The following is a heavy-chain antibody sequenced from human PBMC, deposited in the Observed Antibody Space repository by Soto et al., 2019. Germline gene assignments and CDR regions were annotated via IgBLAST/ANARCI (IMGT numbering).Heavy chain of an antibody. CDR2: IWYDGSNK. J-gene: IGHJ6*02. CDR1: GFTFSSYG. Sequence: PGGSLRLSCAASGFTFSSYGMHWVRQAPGKGLEWVAVIWYDGSNKYYADSVKGRFTISRDNSKNTLYPQMNSLRAEDTAVYYCARDPVEVFAEDCYYGMDVWGQGTTVTVSS. CDR3: ARDPVEVFAEDCYYGMDV. V-gene: IGHV3-33*01. D-gene: IGHD3-3*01.